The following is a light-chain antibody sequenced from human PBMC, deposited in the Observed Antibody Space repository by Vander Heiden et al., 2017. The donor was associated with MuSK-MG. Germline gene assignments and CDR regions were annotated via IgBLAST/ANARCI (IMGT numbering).Light chain of an antibody. J-gene: IGKJ1*01. Sequence: EIVMTQSPGTLSVSPGERATLSCRASQTVFSDLAWYQQKPGQAPRLLIYDASTRATGIPDRFSGSGSGTEFTLTITSLQSEDFAVYYCQQYNKGPPWTFGQGTKVEIK. V-gene: IGKV3-15*01. CDR1: QTVFSD. CDR2: DAS. CDR3: QQYNKGPPWT.